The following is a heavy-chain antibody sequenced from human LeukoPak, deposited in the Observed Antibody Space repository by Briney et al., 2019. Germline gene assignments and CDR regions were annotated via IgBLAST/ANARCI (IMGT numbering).Heavy chain of an antibody. CDR2: INHSGST. D-gene: IGHD3-10*01. CDR1: GGSFSGYY. CDR3: ARSGSGSHTYYYYGMVV. J-gene: IGHJ6*02. V-gene: IGHV4-34*01. Sequence: PSETLSLTCAVYGGSFSGYYWNWIRQPPGKGLEWIGEINHSGSTNYNPSLKSRVTISVDTSKNQFSLKLSSVTAADTAVYYCARSGSGSHTYYYYGMVVWGQGTTVTVSS.